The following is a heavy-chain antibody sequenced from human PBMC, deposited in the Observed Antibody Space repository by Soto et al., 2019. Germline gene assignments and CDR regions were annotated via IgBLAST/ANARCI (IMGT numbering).Heavy chain of an antibody. CDR2: INKSGGSR. J-gene: IGHJ4*02. Sequence: GGSLRLSCAASGFTFNTFAMSWVRQAPGRGLEWVSRINKSGGSRYYSDSVRGRFTVSRDNSKNTLFLQINSLRDEDTAIYYCAKGAEMPTIPFDSWGQGALVTVSS. CDR1: GFTFNTFA. D-gene: IGHD2-2*01. V-gene: IGHV3-23*01. CDR3: AKGAEMPTIPFDS.